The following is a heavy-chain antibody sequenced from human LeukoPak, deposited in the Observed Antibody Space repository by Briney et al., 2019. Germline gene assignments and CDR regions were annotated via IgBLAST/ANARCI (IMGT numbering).Heavy chain of an antibody. V-gene: IGHV3-43*02. Sequence: GGSLRLSCAASGITFDDYAIHWVRQAPGKGLEWVSLISGDGGSTYYADSVKGRITISRDNSKNTLNLQMNSLRTEDTALYYCAKGFSVLASNHYYYYYGMDVWGQGTTVTVSS. J-gene: IGHJ6*02. CDR3: AKGFSVLASNHYYYYYGMDV. D-gene: IGHD3-3*01. CDR2: ISGDGGST. CDR1: GITFDDYA.